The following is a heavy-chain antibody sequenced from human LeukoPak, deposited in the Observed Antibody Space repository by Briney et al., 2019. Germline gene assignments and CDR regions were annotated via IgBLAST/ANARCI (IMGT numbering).Heavy chain of an antibody. CDR1: GFTFSSYW. J-gene: IGHJ4*02. D-gene: IGHD2-15*01. CDR2: INSDGHST. CDR3: ARVAAKTVDY. V-gene: IGHV3-74*01. Sequence: GGSLRLSCAASGFTFSSYWMHWVRQAPGKGLVWVSRINSDGHSTYYADSVKGRFTISRDNAMNTLHLQMNGLRAEDTAVYYCARVAAKTVDYWGQGTLVTVSS.